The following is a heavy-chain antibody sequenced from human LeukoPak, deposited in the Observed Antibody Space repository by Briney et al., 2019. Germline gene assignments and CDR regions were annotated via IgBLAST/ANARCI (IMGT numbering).Heavy chain of an antibody. J-gene: IGHJ5*02. CDR1: GGTFSSYA. CDR2: INAGNGNT. V-gene: IGHV1-3*03. D-gene: IGHD6-19*01. CDR3: ARESGSGWPNWFDP. Sequence: GASVKVSCKASGGTFSSYAISWVRQAPGQGLEWMGWINAGNGNTKYSQEFQGRVTITRDTSASTAYMELSSLRSEDMAVYYCARESGSGWPNWFDPWGQGTLVTVSS.